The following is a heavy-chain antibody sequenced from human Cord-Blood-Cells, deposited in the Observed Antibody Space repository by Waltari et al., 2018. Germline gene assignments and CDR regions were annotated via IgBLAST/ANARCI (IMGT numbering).Heavy chain of an antibody. V-gene: IGHV1-46*01. D-gene: IGHD6-13*01. CDR1: GYTFPSYY. J-gene: IGHJ4*02. CDR2: INPSGGST. Sequence: QVQLVHSGAEVKKPGASVKVSCKASGYTFPSYYMHWVRPALGQGLEWMGIINPSGGSTSYAKKFQGRVTMTRDTSTSTVYMELSSLRSEDTAVYYCARGGSSSWYDNRDFDYWGQGTLVTVSS. CDR3: ARGGSSSWYDNRDFDY.